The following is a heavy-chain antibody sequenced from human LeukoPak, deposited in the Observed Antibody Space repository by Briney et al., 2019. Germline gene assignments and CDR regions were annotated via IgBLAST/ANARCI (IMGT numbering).Heavy chain of an antibody. CDR1: GGTFSSYA. CDR2: IIPISGTA. D-gene: IGHD3-10*01. V-gene: IGHV1-69*05. J-gene: IGHJ4*02. Sequence: SVKVSCKASGGTFSSYAISWVRQAPGQGLEWMGGIIPISGTANYAQKFQGRVTITTDESTSTAYMELSSLRSEHTAVYYCASFGELLYVPYWGQGTLVTVSS. CDR3: ASFGELLYVPY.